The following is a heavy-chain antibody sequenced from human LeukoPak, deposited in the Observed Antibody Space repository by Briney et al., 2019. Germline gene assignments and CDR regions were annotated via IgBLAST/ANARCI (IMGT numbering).Heavy chain of an antibody. D-gene: IGHD5-24*01. V-gene: IGHV3-23*01. CDR1: GFTFSSYA. J-gene: IGHJ4*02. CDR3: AKEVQKMATIGSFDY. Sequence: PGGSLRLSCAASGFTFSSYAMSWVRQAPGKGLEGVSAISGSGGSTYYADSVKGRFTISRDNSKNPLYLQMNSLRAEDTAVYYCAKEVQKMATIGSFDYWGQGTLVTVSS. CDR2: ISGSGGST.